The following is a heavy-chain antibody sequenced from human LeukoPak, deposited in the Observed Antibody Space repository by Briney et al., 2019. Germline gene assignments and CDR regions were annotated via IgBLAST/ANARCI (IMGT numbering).Heavy chain of an antibody. J-gene: IGHJ4*02. D-gene: IGHD1-26*01. CDR1: GYTFTSYD. V-gene: IGHV1-8*01. CDR2: MNPNSGNA. Sequence: ASVKVSCKASGYTFTSYDINWVRQATGQGLEWMGWMNPNSGNAGYAQKLQGRVTMTTDTSTNTAYMELRSLRSDDTAVYYCARGPATRGVGATSYWGQGTLVTVSS. CDR3: ARGPATRGVGATSY.